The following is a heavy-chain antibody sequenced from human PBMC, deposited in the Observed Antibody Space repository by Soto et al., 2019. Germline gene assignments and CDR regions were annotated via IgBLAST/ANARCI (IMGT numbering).Heavy chain of an antibody. Sequence: QVQLLQSGPEVMIPGASVNVSCKASGYNLTNAALHWLPQAPGQRPAWLGWINTVNGKPMYSRKFLARATLTRDTSASTAYMELRGLTSEDTATYYRARGAGSRPVTRAFDIWGQGTVVTVSS. CDR3: ARGAGSRPVTRAFDI. CDR2: INTVNGKP. V-gene: IGHV1-3*04. CDR1: GYNLTNAA. D-gene: IGHD4-17*01. J-gene: IGHJ3*02.